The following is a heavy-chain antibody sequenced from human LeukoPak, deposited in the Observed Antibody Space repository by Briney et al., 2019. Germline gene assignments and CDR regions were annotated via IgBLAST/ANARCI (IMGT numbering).Heavy chain of an antibody. D-gene: IGHD4-17*01. CDR1: GYTFTSYG. Sequence: ASVKVSCKASGYTFTSYGISWVRQAPGQGLEWMGWISAYNGNTNYAQKLQGRVTMTTDTSTSTAYMELSRLRSDDTAVYYCAVATVTRHWYFDLWGRGTLVTVSS. J-gene: IGHJ2*01. CDR2: ISAYNGNT. CDR3: AVATVTRHWYFDL. V-gene: IGHV1-18*01.